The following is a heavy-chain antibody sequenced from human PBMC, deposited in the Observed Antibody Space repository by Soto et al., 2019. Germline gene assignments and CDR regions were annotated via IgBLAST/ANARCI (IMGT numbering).Heavy chain of an antibody. CDR2: IIAYNGNT. Sequence: GASVKVSCKASGFTFTSSAVQWVRQAPGQGLEWIGWIIAYNGNTNYAQKLQGRVTMTTDTSTSTAYMELRSLRSDDTAVYYCARDITIFGKLGFDPWGQGTLVTVSS. CDR1: GFTFTSSA. J-gene: IGHJ5*02. D-gene: IGHD3-3*01. CDR3: ARDITIFGKLGFDP. V-gene: IGHV1-18*01.